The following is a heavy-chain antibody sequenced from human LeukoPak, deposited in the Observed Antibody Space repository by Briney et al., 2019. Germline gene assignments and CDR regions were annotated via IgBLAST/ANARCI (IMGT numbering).Heavy chain of an antibody. D-gene: IGHD3-10*02. V-gene: IGHV4-34*09. CDR2: INHSGST. Sequence: SETLSLTCAVYGGSFSGYYWSWIRQPPGKGLEWIGEINHSGSTYYNPSLKSRITISVDTSKNQFSLKLSSVTAADTAVYYCARVVVRYGMDVWGQGTTVTVSS. J-gene: IGHJ6*02. CDR3: ARVVVRYGMDV. CDR1: GGSFSGYY.